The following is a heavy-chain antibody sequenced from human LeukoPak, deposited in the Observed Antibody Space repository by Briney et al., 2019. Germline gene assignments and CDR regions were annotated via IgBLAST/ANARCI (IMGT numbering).Heavy chain of an antibody. CDR1: GFRFSDYS. D-gene: IGHD2-15*01. CDR2: SGDSDGST. J-gene: IGHJ4*02. Sequence: GGSLRLSCAASGFRFSDYSMNWVRQAPGKGLEWISSSGDSDGSTYYADSLKGRFTISRDNSKNTLYLQMNNLRAEDTAVYYCAKGGCRGTCNPLAYWGQGALVTVSP. CDR3: AKGGCRGTCNPLAY. V-gene: IGHV3-23*01.